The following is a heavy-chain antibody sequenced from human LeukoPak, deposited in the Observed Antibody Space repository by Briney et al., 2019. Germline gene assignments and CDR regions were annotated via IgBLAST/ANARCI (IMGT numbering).Heavy chain of an antibody. CDR2: INHSGST. Sequence: PSETLSLTCTVSGGSVSSYYWSWIRQPAGKGLEWIGEINHSGSTNYNPSLKSRVTISVDTSKNQFSLKLSSVTAADTAVYYCARDRRRDGSRIEAPFDYWGQGTLVTVSS. J-gene: IGHJ4*02. V-gene: IGHV4-34*01. CDR3: ARDRRRDGSRIEAPFDY. CDR1: GGSVSSYY. D-gene: IGHD5-24*01.